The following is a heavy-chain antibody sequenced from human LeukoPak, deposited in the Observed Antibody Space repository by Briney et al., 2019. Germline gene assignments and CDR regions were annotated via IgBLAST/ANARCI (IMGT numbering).Heavy chain of an antibody. CDR1: GFTFSSYA. J-gene: IGHJ6*02. D-gene: IGHD1-7*01. V-gene: IGHV3-23*01. CDR2: ISGSGGST. CDR3: AKGGTTGAIGQRGGLYYYYGMDV. Sequence: QPGGSLRLSCAASGFTFSSYAMSWVRQAPGKGLEWVSAISGSGGSTYYADSVKGRFTISRDNSKNTLYLQMNSLRAEDTAVYYCAKGGTTGAIGQRGGLYYYYGMDVWGQGTTVTVSS.